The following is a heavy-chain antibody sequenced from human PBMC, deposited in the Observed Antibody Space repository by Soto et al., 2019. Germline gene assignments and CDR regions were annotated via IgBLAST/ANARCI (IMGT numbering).Heavy chain of an antibody. CDR1: GFIVSTYA. CDR2: ILYDGSNK. V-gene: IGHV3-30-3*01. Sequence: QVQLVESGGGVVQPGRSLRLSCAASGFIVSTYALHWVRQAPGKGLQWVAVILYDGSNKYYADSVKGRFTISRDISKNTVYLQINTLRTEDTALYYCARDATTMDVWGQGTTDTVSS. J-gene: IGHJ6*02. D-gene: IGHD5-12*01. CDR3: ARDATTMDV.